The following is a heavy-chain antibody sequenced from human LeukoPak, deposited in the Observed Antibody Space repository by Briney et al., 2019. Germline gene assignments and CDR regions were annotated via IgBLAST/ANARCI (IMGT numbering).Heavy chain of an antibody. J-gene: IGHJ4*02. CDR3: ARLRAGYPYDFDY. D-gene: IGHD5-18*01. CDR2: IYSSGST. V-gene: IGHV4-59*11. Sequence: SETLSLTRSGSGDSISGHYWSWIRQPPGQGLEWIGYIYSSGSTYYSPSLTSRVTISVDTSKNQFSLKLNSVTAADTAIYYCARLRAGYPYDFDYWGQGTLVTVSS. CDR1: GDSISGHY.